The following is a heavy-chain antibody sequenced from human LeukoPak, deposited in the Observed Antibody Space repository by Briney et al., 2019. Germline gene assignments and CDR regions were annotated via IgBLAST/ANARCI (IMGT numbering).Heavy chain of an antibody. J-gene: IGHJ4*02. CDR2: INPNSGVT. D-gene: IGHD4-17*01. V-gene: IGHV1-2*02. Sequence: ASVKVSCKASGYTFTGYYMHWVRQAPGQGLEWMGWINPNSGVTGYAQKFQGRVTMTRDTSISTAYMEVSSLRSDDTAVYYCARDFGRAYGDKFDYWGQGTLVTVSS. CDR1: GYTFTGYY. CDR3: ARDFGRAYGDKFDY.